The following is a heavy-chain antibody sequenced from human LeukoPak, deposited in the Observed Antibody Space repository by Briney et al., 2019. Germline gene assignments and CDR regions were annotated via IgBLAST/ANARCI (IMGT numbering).Heavy chain of an antibody. V-gene: IGHV3-15*07. J-gene: IGHJ4*02. D-gene: IGHD2-21*01. CDR2: IKPKTDGETT. CDR3: ITPLPYSAQ. Sequence: GGSLRLSCAASGFTFSNAYMNWVRQAPGKGLEWVGRIKPKTDGETTEYAAPVKGGFSISRDVSKNMLYLQMNSLKTEDTAVYYCITPLPYSAQGGQGTLVTVS. CDR1: GFTFSNAY.